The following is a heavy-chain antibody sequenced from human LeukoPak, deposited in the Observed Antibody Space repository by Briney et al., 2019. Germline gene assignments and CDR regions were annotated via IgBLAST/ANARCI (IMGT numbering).Heavy chain of an antibody. J-gene: IGHJ3*02. V-gene: IGHV4-4*07. CDR1: GGSVSSFH. CDR3: AREATAIDAFDI. D-gene: IGHD1-26*01. CDR2: ISTSGST. Sequence: SETLSLTCTVSGGSVSSFHWSWIRQPAGKGPEWIGRISTSGSTNYNPSLKSRVTISVDKSKNQFSLRLSSVTAADTAVYYCAREATAIDAFDIWGQGTMVTVSS.